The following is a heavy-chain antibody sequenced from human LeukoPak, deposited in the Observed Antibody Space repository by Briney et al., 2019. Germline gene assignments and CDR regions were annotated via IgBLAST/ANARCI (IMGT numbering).Heavy chain of an antibody. Sequence: PGGSLRLSCAASGFTFSSYSMNWVRQAPGKGLEWVSYISSSSSTIYYADSVKGRFTISRDNAKNSLYLQMNSLRAEDTAVYYCARVGCSSTSCFNYYYGMDVWGQGTTVTVSS. D-gene: IGHD2-2*01. J-gene: IGHJ6*02. V-gene: IGHV3-48*01. CDR1: GFTFSSYS. CDR2: ISSSSSTI. CDR3: ARVGCSSTSCFNYYYGMDV.